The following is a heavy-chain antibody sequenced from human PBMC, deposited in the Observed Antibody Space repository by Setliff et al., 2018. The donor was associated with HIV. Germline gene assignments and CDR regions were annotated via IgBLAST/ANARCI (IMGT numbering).Heavy chain of an antibody. CDR1: GASITSSY. CDR2: IYYSGDS. V-gene: IGHV4-59*08. CDR3: ARFARDPTD. Sequence: NPSETLSLTCTVSGASITSSYWTWIRQSPGRGLEYLGYIYYSGDSNYSPSLKSRLSMSLDASTSQFSLRLNSLTAADTAMYYCARFARDPTDWGRGILVTVSS. J-gene: IGHJ4*02.